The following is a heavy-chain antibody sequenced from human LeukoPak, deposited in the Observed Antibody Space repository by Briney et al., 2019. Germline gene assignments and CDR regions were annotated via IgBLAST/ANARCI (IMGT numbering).Heavy chain of an antibody. V-gene: IGHV4-4*02. CDR1: GGSISSRNW. D-gene: IGHD3-3*01. J-gene: IGHJ6*03. CDR3: ARIRGAGADYYYYYMDV. Sequence: SETLSLTCAVSGGSISSRNWWSWVRQPPGKGLEWIGEIHHSGGTNYNPSLKSRVTISVDKSKNQFSLKLNSVTAADTAMYYCARIRGAGADYYYYYMDVWGKGTTVTVSS. CDR2: IHHSGGT.